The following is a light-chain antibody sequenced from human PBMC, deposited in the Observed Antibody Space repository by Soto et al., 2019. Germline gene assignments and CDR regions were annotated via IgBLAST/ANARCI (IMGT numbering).Light chain of an antibody. J-gene: IGKJ4*01. CDR2: AAS. Sequence: DIQLTQSPYFLSASVGDRVTITCRASQGISSYLAWYQQKPGKAPKLLIYAASTLQSGVPSRFSGSGSGTKFTLTITSLQPEDFATDYCQQLNSYPATFGGGTKVEIK. CDR3: QQLNSYPAT. V-gene: IGKV1-9*01. CDR1: QGISSY.